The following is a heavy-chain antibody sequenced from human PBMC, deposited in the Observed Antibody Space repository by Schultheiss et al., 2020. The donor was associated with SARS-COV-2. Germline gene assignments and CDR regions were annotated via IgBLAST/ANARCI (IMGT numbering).Heavy chain of an antibody. J-gene: IGHJ6*02. Sequence: SETLSLTCSVSGYSISSGHHWGWIRQPPGKGLEWIGSINHSGSTYYNPSLKSRVTMSLDSSKNQLSLRLTSVTAADTAVYFCARGAGRQVLLEYHYYGMGVWGQGTTVTVSS. CDR1: GYSISSGHH. D-gene: IGHD3-3*01. CDR2: INHSGST. CDR3: ARGAGRQVLLEYHYYGMGV. V-gene: IGHV4-38-2*02.